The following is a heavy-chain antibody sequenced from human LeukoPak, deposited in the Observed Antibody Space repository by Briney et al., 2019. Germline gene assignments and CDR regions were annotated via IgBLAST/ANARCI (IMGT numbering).Heavy chain of an antibody. CDR3: AKADYVEWLFCYYFDY. D-gene: IGHD3-3*01. V-gene: IGHV3-23*01. Sequence: GSLRLSCAASGFTFSSYAMSWVRQAPGKGLEWVSAISGSGGSTYYADSVKGRFTISRDNFKNTLYLQMNSLRAEDTAVYYCAKADYVEWLFCYYFDYWGQGTLVTASS. J-gene: IGHJ4*02. CDR2: ISGSGGST. CDR1: GFTFSSYA.